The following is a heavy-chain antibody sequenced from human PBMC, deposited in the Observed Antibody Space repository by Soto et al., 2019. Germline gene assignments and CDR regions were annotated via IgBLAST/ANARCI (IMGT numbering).Heavy chain of an antibody. Sequence: GGSLRLSCAASGFTFSTYTINWVRQAPGKGLEWVSSISSSGSTIFYADSVKDRFTISRDNAKASVFLQMNSLRAEDTALYFCARGTWGGDAMDVWGRGTTVTVSS. V-gene: IGHV3-21*01. D-gene: IGHD3-16*01. J-gene: IGHJ6*02. CDR3: ARGTWGGDAMDV. CDR1: GFTFSTYT. CDR2: ISSSGSTI.